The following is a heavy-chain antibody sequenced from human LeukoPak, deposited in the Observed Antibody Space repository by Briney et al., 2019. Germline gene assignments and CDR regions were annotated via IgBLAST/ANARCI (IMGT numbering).Heavy chain of an antibody. CDR1: GFTFGSPW. CDR3: AIGRNYFDY. J-gene: IGHJ4*02. V-gene: IGHV3-74*01. CDR2: INSDGSAT. Sequence: GGSLRLSCAASGFTFGSPWMHWVRQAPGKGLVWVSRINSDGSATAYADSVKGRFTISRDNSKNTLYLQMNSLRAEDTAVYYCAIGRNYFDYWGQGTLVTVSS.